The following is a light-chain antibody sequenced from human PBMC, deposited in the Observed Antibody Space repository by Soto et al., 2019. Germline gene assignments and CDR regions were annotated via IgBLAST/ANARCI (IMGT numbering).Light chain of an antibody. CDR3: QQYNSYPWT. CDR1: QRISRW. J-gene: IGKJ1*01. CDR2: DAT. Sequence: DIQMTQTPSTLSASVGDRVTIACRASQRISRWLAWDQHKPGKAPELLMHDATILESGVPSRFSGSGSGTELTLTSSSLQPDDAAAYYCQQYNSYPWTFGQGTKVDIK. V-gene: IGKV1-5*01.